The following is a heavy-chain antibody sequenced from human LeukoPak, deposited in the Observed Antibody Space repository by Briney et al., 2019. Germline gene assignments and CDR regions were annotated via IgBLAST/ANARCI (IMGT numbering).Heavy chain of an antibody. J-gene: IGHJ4*02. D-gene: IGHD3-9*01. V-gene: IGHV4-39*01. CDR1: GGSISSSSYY. Sequence: SETLSLTCTVSGGSISSSSYYWGWIRQPPGKGLEWIGSIYYSGSTYYNPSLKSRVTISVDTSKNQFSLKLSSVTAADTAVYYCARLGGLRYFDWFENSYFDYWGQGTLVTVSS. CDR3: ARLGGLRYFDWFENSYFDY. CDR2: IYYSGST.